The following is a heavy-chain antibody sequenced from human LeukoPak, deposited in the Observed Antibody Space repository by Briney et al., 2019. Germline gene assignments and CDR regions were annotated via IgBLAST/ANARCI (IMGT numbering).Heavy chain of an antibody. CDR2: IKTSGGST. CDR1: LYTFTSYF. Sequence: ASVKVSSKPSLYTFTSYFMHWVRAAPGQGVEWMGLIKTSGGSTSYAQKFQGRVTMTRDMSTSTVYMELSSLRSEDTAVYYCARDWTAAAGTGDYWGQGTLVTVSS. CDR3: ARDWTAAAGTGDY. V-gene: IGHV1-46*01. J-gene: IGHJ4*02. D-gene: IGHD6-13*01.